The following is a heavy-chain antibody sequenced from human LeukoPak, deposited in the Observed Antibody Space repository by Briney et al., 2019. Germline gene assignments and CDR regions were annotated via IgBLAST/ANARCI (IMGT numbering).Heavy chain of an antibody. D-gene: IGHD2-2*01. V-gene: IGHV3-43D*03. CDR2: ISLDGYST. Sequence: GGSLRLSCAASGFTFDDYAMHWVRQAPGKGLEWVSFISLDGYSTYYTDSVKGRFTISRDNSKNSLYLQMNSLRTEDTALYYCAKDMYPSHIVVVPAGSFPGYWGQGTLVTVSS. CDR3: AKDMYPSHIVVVPAGSFPGY. CDR1: GFTFDDYA. J-gene: IGHJ4*02.